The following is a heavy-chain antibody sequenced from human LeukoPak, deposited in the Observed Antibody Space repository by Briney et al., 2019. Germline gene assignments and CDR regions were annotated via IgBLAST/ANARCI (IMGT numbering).Heavy chain of an antibody. Sequence: GGSLRLSCAASGFTFSDYYMSWIRQAPGKGLEWVSYISSSGSTIYYADSVKGRFTISRDNAKNSLYLQMNSLRAEDTAVYYCARVPSAGTYKFDPWGQGTLVTVSS. CDR2: ISSSGSTI. V-gene: IGHV3-11*01. D-gene: IGHD1-14*01. CDR1: GFTFSDYY. J-gene: IGHJ5*02. CDR3: ARVPSAGTYKFDP.